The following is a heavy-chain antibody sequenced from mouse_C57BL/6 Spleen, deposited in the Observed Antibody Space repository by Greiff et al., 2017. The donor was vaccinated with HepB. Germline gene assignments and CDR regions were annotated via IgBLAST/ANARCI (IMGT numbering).Heavy chain of an antibody. J-gene: IGHJ2*01. CDR3: TRVTTVVATSYFDY. CDR1: GYTFTSYW. CDR2: IYPGNSDT. Sequence: VQLKQSGTVLARPGASVKMSCKTSGYTFTSYWMHWVKQRPGQGLEWIGAIYPGNSDTSYNQKFKGKAKLTAVTSASTAYMELSSLTNEDSAVYYCTRVTTVVATSYFDYWGQGTTLTVSS. D-gene: IGHD1-1*01. V-gene: IGHV1-5*01.